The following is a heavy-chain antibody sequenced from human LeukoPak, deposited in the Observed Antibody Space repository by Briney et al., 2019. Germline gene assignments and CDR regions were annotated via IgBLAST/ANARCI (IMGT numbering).Heavy chain of an antibody. J-gene: IGHJ3*02. CDR1: GYTFTGYY. V-gene: IGHV1-2*02. CDR3: ARGRSGSYSALDI. CDR2: TNPNSGVT. Sequence: GASVKVSCKASGYTFTGYYMHWVRQAPGQGLQWMGWTNPNSGVTNYAQRFQGRVTMTCDTSISTAYMELSSLRSDDSAVYYCARGRSGSYSALDIWGQGTMVTVSS. D-gene: IGHD1-26*01.